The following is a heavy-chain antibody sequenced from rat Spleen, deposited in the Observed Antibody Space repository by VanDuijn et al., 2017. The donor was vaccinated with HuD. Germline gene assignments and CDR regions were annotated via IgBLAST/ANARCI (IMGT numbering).Heavy chain of an antibody. CDR3: ARQGTPLHRGSYYWYFDF. J-gene: IGHJ1*01. D-gene: IGHD1-1*01. V-gene: IGHV5-31*01. CDR2: ISPSGGST. Sequence: EVQLVESGGGLVQPGRSLKLSCVASGFTFNNYWMTWIRQAPGKGLEWVASISPSGGSTYYRDSVKGRFTVSRDNAKSTLYLQMDSLRSEDTATYYCARQGTPLHRGSYYWYFDFWGPGTMVTVSS. CDR1: GFTFNNYW.